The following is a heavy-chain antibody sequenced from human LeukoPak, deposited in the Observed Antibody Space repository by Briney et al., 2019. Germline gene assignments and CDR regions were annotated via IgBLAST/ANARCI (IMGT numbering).Heavy chain of an antibody. CDR3: ARDEYIHGDLTNFDS. CDR1: GFTVSSNY. V-gene: IGHV3-11*04. Sequence: PGGSLRLSCAASGFTVSSNYMSWVRQAPGKGLEWVSYISSSGSMISDADSVKGRFTISRDNAKKSLYLQMNSLRAEDTAVYYCARDEYIHGDLTNFDSWGQGTLVIVSS. D-gene: IGHD4-17*01. CDR2: ISSSGSMI. J-gene: IGHJ4*02.